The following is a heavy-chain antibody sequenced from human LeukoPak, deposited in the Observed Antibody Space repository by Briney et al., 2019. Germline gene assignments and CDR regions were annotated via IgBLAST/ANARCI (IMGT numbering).Heavy chain of an antibody. D-gene: IGHD6-19*01. CDR2: ISSSSSYI. CDR1: GFTFSSYS. Sequence: GGSLRLSCAASGFTFSSYSMNWVRQAPGKGLEWVSSISSSSSYIYYADSVKGRFTISRDNAKNSLYLQMNSLRAEDTAVYYCASFETVAAKPFDYWGQGTLVTVSS. CDR3: ASFETVAAKPFDY. V-gene: IGHV3-21*01. J-gene: IGHJ4*02.